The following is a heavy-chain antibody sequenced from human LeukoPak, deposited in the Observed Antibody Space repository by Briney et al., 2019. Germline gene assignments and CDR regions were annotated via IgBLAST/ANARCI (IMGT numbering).Heavy chain of an antibody. V-gene: IGHV3-23*01. J-gene: IGHJ6*03. CDR3: ANDIVVVPAAIRDYYYYMDV. D-gene: IGHD2-2*02. Sequence: GGSLRLSCAASGFTFSSYAMSWVRQAPGKGLEWVSAISGSGGSTYYADSVKGRFTISRDNSKNTLYLQMNSLRAEDTAVYYCANDIVVVPAAIRDYYYYMDVWGKGTTVTVSS. CDR2: ISGSGGST. CDR1: GFTFSSYA.